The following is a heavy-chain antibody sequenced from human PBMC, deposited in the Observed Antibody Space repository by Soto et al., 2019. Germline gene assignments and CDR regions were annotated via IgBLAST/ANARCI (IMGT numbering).Heavy chain of an antibody. D-gene: IGHD3-3*01. V-gene: IGHV3-48*02. Sequence: PGGSLRLSCAASGFTFSSYSMNWVRRAPGKGLEWVSYISSSSSTIYYADSVKGRFTISRDNAKNSLYLQMNSLRDEDTAVYYCAREITIFGVVLYGMDVWGQGTTVTVS. CDR3: AREITIFGVVLYGMDV. CDR2: ISSSSSTI. CDR1: GFTFSSYS. J-gene: IGHJ6*02.